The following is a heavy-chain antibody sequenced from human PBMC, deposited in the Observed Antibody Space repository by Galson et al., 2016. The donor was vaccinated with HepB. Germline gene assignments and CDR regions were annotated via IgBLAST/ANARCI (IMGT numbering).Heavy chain of an antibody. CDR1: GFTFSTQG. CDR3: ARDRLASGNHLDY. D-gene: IGHD4-23*01. J-gene: IGHJ4*02. CDR2: IWHDGSNK. V-gene: IGHV3-33*01. Sequence: SLRLSCAASGFTFSTQGMHWVRQAPGKGLEWVAVIWHDGSNKYYADSVKGRFTISRESSTLYLQMNSLIAEDTAVYYCARDRLASGNHLDYWGQGTLVTVAS.